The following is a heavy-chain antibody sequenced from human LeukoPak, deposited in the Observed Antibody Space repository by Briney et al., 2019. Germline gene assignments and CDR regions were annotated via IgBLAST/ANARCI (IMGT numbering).Heavy chain of an antibody. J-gene: IGHJ5*02. CDR3: ARDRLNRFDP. CDR2: ISGYSGDT. D-gene: IGHD6-6*01. V-gene: IGHV1-18*01. CDR1: GYTFTSYG. Sequence: ASVTVSCKASGYTFTSYGISWVRQAPGQGLEWMGWISGYSGDTSYSQKFQGRVTMTRDTSTSTAYMELRSLRSDDTALYYCARDRLNRFDPWGQGTLATVSP.